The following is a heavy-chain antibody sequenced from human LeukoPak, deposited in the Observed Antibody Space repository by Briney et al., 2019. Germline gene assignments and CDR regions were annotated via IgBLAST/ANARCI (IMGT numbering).Heavy chain of an antibody. CDR1: GFTFNSYA. D-gene: IGHD2-21*02. CDR3: AIDHYPDASCAGDCYYSY. Sequence: GGSLRLSCAASGFTFNSYAMTWVRQAPGKGLEWVSGITAGGDNTFYADSVKGRFTISRDNSKNTLYLQTDSLRVEDPAVYYCAIDHYPDASCAGDCYYSYWGQGSLVTVSS. CDR2: ITAGGDNT. V-gene: IGHV3-23*01. J-gene: IGHJ4*02.